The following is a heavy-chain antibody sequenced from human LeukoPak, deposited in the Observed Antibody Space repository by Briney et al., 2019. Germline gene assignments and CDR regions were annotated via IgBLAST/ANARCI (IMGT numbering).Heavy chain of an antibody. CDR3: ARSGFSYGDYFDS. CDR1: GGSISSTSYY. D-gene: IGHD5-18*01. J-gene: IGHJ4*02. CDR2: IYYSGST. V-gene: IGHV4-61*01. Sequence: KTSETLSLTCLVSGGSISSTSYYWSWIRQPPGKGLEWIGYIYYSGSTNYSPSLKGRVTISVDTSKNQFSLKLSSVTAADTAFYYCARSGFSYGDYFDSWGQGTLVTVSS.